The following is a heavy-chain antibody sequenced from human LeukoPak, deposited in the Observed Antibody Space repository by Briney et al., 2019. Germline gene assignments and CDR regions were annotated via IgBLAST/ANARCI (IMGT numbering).Heavy chain of an antibody. Sequence: PGGSLRLSCAASGFTFSSYWMTWVRQAPEKGLEWVANIKQDGSERNYVDSVKGRFTISRDNAKNSLYLQMNTLRDEDTAVYYCATGAGCGYWGQGTLVTVSS. D-gene: IGHD6-19*01. J-gene: IGHJ4*02. V-gene: IGHV3-7*03. CDR2: IKQDGSER. CDR3: ATGAGCGY. CDR1: GFTFSSYW.